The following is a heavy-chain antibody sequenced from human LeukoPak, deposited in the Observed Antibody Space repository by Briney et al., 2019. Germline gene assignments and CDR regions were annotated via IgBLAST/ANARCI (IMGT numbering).Heavy chain of an antibody. Sequence: KPSETLSLTCSVSGGSISSYYWSWIRQPPGKGLEWIGYIYYSGSTNYNPSLKSRVIISVDTSENQLSLKLTFVTAADTAVYYCARGGYGVQVDSWGQGTLVTVSS. D-gene: IGHD4-17*01. CDR2: IYYSGST. V-gene: IGHV4-59*01. J-gene: IGHJ4*02. CDR1: GGSISSYY. CDR3: ARGGYGVQVDS.